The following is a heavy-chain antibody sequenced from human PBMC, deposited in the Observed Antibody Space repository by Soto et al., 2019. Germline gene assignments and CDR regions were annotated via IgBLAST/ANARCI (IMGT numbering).Heavy chain of an antibody. J-gene: IGHJ4*02. V-gene: IGHV1-18*01. CDR3: ARSSGITGLDY. CDR1: GYTFTSFG. Sequence: QIQLVQSGTEVKKPGASVKVSCKASGYTFTSFGFSWVRQAPGQGLEWMGWISGSDGNTNYAQKFQGRVTLTTVTMTTDTSTSTAYMELRSLRSDDTAVYYCARSSGITGLDYWGQGTLVTVSS. D-gene: IGHD1-20*01. CDR2: ISGSDGNT.